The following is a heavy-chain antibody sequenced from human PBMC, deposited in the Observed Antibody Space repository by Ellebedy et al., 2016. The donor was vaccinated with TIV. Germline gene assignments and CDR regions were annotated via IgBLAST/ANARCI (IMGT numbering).Heavy chain of an antibody. V-gene: IGHV4-31*03. CDR3: ARDEGGSGSVSY. D-gene: IGHD3-10*01. Sequence: MPSETLSLTCTVSGGSISSGAFYWTWIRPQPGKGLEWIGNIYYSGSTYYRPSLKTRVTISLDTSNNQFPLRLNSVTAADTAVYYCARDEGGSGSVSYWGQGSLVTVSS. CDR2: IYYSGST. J-gene: IGHJ4*02. CDR1: GGSISSGAFY.